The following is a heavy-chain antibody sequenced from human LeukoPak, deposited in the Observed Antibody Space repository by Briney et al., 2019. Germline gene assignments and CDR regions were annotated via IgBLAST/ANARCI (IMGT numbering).Heavy chain of an antibody. CDR3: ARVGAYCSSSSCFDY. CDR2: ISAYYGEA. V-gene: IGHV1-18*01. Sequence: ASVKVSCKTSVYTFTSYGISWVRQAPGQGLEWVGWISAYYGEADYAQNLQHRVPMHTDTSTSTAYMERGSLRFEDTAVYYCARVGAYCSSSSCFDYWAQGTLVTVSS. CDR1: VYTFTSYG. D-gene: IGHD2-2*01. J-gene: IGHJ4*02.